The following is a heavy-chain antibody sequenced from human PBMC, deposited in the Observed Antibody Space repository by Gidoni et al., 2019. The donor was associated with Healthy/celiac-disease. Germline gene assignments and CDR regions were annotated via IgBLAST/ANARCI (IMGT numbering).Heavy chain of an antibody. CDR1: GYTFTSYY. J-gene: IGHJ5*02. CDR3: ARGYYDFGSGYYTRGANGFDP. CDR2: INPSGGST. Sequence: QVQLVQSGAEVKKPGASVKVSCKASGYTFTSYYMHWVRQAPGQGLEWMGLINPSGGSTSNEKKFQGRVTRTRETSTSKVYMELSSLRSEDTAVYYWARGYYDFGSGYYTRGANGFDPWGQGTRVTVSS. V-gene: IGHV1-46*01. D-gene: IGHD3-3*01.